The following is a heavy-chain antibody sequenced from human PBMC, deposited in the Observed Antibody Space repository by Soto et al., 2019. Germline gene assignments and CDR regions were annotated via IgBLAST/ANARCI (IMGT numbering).Heavy chain of an antibody. D-gene: IGHD3-10*01. Sequence: SETLSLTCNVSGGPIKTGDYYWTWIRQPPGKGLEWIGYVFYSGATNYSPSLKSRAAVSMDTSKNQFSLSLTSVTAADTAVYYCARAGFSYGHLLFWGQGIRVTVSS. CDR2: VFYSGAT. CDR3: ARAGFSYGHLLF. J-gene: IGHJ4*02. V-gene: IGHV4-30-4*01. CDR1: GGPIKTGDYY.